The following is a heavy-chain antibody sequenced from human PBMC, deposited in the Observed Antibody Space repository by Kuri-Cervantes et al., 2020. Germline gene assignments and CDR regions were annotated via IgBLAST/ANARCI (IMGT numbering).Heavy chain of an antibody. CDR2: IWYDGSNK. CDR1: GFTFSSYG. J-gene: IGHJ4*02. CDR3: ARDELIVGATPMGY. Sequence: GESLKISCAASGFTFSSYGMHWVRQAPGKGLEWVAVIWYDGSNKYYADSVKGRFTISRDNSKNTLYLQMNSLRAEDTAVYYCARDELIVGATPMGYWGQGTLVTVSS. V-gene: IGHV3-33*08. D-gene: IGHD1-26*01.